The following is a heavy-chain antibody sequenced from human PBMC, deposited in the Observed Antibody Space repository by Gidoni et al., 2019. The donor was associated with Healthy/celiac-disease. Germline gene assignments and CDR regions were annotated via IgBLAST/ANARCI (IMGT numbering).Heavy chain of an antibody. CDR3: ARVEVGCGGDCTDAFDI. J-gene: IGHJ3*02. V-gene: IGHV1-2*04. Sequence: QVQLVQSGAEVKKPGASVKVSCKASGYTFTGYYMHWVRQAPGQGLEWMGWINPNSGDTNYAQKFQGWVTMTRDTSISTAYMELSRLRSDDTAVYYCARVEVGCGGDCTDAFDIWGQGTMVTVSP. CDR1: GYTFTGYY. CDR2: INPNSGDT. D-gene: IGHD2-21*01.